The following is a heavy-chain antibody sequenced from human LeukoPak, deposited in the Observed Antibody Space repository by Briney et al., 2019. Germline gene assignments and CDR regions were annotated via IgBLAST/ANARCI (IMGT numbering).Heavy chain of an antibody. J-gene: IGHJ5*02. Sequence: GGSLRLSCAASGFTFSSYSMNWVRQAPGKGLEWVSYISSSGSTIYYADSVKGRFTISRDNAKNSLYLQMNSLRAEDTAVYYCARDIEAVASRIPPYSWFDPWGQGTLVTVSS. D-gene: IGHD6-19*01. CDR3: ARDIEAVASRIPPYSWFDP. CDR1: GFTFSSYS. CDR2: ISSSGSTI. V-gene: IGHV3-48*04.